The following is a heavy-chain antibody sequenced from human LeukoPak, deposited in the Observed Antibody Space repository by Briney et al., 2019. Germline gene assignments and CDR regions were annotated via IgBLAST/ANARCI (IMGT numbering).Heavy chain of an antibody. CDR2: INYSGNT. D-gene: IGHD2-15*01. V-gene: IGHV4-34*01. Sequence: SETLSLTCAVYGGSLSGYYWTWIRPTPGKGLEWIGEINYSGNTNYTLSLKSRVTISADTTKNQSSLRLSSVTAADTAVYYCARRGTAYCRGGNCYSDKYFDYWGQGTQVTVSS. CDR1: GGSLSGYY. J-gene: IGHJ4*02. CDR3: ARRGTAYCRGGNCYSDKYFDY.